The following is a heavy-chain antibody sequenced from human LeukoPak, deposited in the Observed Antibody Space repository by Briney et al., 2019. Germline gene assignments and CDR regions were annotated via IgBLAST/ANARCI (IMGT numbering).Heavy chain of an antibody. J-gene: IGHJ5*02. CDR2: INSDGSST. CDR3: AREAYSGYDWVWFDP. V-gene: IGHV3-74*01. CDR1: GFTFSSYW. Sequence: HSGGSLRLSCAASGFTFSSYWMHWVRQAPGKGLVWVSRINSDGSSTSYADSVKGRFTISRDNAKNSLYLQMNSLRAEDTAVYYCAREAYSGYDWVWFDPWGQGTLVTVSS. D-gene: IGHD5-12*01.